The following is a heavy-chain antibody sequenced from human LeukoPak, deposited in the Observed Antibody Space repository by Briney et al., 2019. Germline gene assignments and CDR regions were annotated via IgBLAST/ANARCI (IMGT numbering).Heavy chain of an antibody. V-gene: IGHV3-33*01. J-gene: IGHJ5*02. CDR2: IWDDGNNK. D-gene: IGHD3-10*01. CDR1: GFSFSNHG. CDR3: ARDSYQNYYGRFDP. Sequence: GGSLRLSCAASGFSFSNHGMHWVRQAPGKRLEWVAVIWDDGNNKRYANSVNGRFTISRDNSENTLYLQMNGLTAEDTAMYYCARDSYQNYYGRFDPWGQGTLVIVSS.